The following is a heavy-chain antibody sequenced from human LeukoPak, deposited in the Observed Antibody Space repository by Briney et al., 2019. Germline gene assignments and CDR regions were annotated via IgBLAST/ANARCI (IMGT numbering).Heavy chain of an antibody. CDR1: GGTISSYY. V-gene: IGHV4-59*01. D-gene: IGHD3-22*01. Sequence: SETLSFTCTASGGTISSYYWNWIRQPPGKGLEWIGYIYYSGSTNYNPSLKSRVTISVDTSKNQFSLKLSSVTAADTAVYYCARWSPGYYDSSPAYWGQGTLVTVSS. CDR3: ARWSPGYYDSSPAY. CDR2: IYYSGST. J-gene: IGHJ4*02.